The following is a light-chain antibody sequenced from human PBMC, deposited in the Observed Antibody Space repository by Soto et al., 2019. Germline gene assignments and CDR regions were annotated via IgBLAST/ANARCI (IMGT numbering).Light chain of an antibody. V-gene: IGKV4-1*01. Sequence: DIVMTQSPDSLAVSLGERATINCKSSQSVLYSSNNENYLAWYQQKPGQPPKLLIYWASTRESGVPDRFSGSGSGTDFTLTIISLQAEDVAVYYCQQYYRPWTFGQGTKVEI. CDR3: QQYYRPWT. CDR1: QSVLYSSNNENY. CDR2: WAS. J-gene: IGKJ1*01.